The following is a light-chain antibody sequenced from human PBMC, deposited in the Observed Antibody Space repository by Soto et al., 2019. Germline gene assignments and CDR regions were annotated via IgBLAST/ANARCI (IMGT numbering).Light chain of an antibody. CDR2: DVS. CDR1: TSDVGHYDY. J-gene: IGLJ1*01. V-gene: IGLV2-14*03. Sequence: QSALAQPASVSGSPGQSITISCTGTTSDVGHYDYVSWFQQHPGKVPKLIIYDVSHWPSGVYERFYGSKSGNTATLTISGLQAEDEADYYCSSFTTSTTFVFETGTKVTV. CDR3: SSFTTSTTFV.